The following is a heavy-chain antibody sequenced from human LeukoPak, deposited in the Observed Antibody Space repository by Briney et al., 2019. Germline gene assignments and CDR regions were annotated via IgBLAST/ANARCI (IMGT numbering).Heavy chain of an antibody. Sequence: SETLSLTCTVSGGSISSSSYYWGWIRQPPGKGLEWIGSIYYSGSTYYNPSLKSRVTISVDTSKNQFSLKLSSVTAAGTAVYYCARQDSSSWYPAAYYYYYMDVWGKGTTVTVSS. CDR2: IYYSGST. D-gene: IGHD6-13*01. J-gene: IGHJ6*03. CDR1: GGSISSSSYY. V-gene: IGHV4-39*01. CDR3: ARQDSSSWYPAAYYYYYMDV.